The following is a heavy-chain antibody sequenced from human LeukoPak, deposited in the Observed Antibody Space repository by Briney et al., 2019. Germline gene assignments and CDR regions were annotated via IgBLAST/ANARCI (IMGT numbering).Heavy chain of an antibody. CDR1: GFTFSGFS. D-gene: IGHD2-15*01. CDR2: IASGGDIT. J-gene: IGHJ5*02. V-gene: IGHV3-23*01. CDR3: ARDRYCSGGSCSSVRFDP. Sequence: GWSLRLSCVASGFTFSGFSMSWVRQPPGKGLERVSVIASGGDITYYADSVKGRFTISRDNSKSTLYLQLNSLRAEDTALYYCARDRYCSGGSCSSVRFDPWGQGTLVTVSS.